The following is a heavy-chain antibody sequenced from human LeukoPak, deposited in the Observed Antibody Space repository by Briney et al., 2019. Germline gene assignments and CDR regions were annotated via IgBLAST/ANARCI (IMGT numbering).Heavy chain of an antibody. D-gene: IGHD2-2*01. CDR1: GYTFTGYY. Sequence: SVKVSCKASGYTFTGYYMHWVRQAPGQGLEWMGGIIPIFGTANYAQKFQGRVTITADESTSTAYMELSSLRSEDTAVYYCARVTGPRYCSSTIGPCYYYYGMDVWGKGTTVTVSS. CDR3: ARVTGPRYCSSTIGPCYYYYGMDV. J-gene: IGHJ6*04. V-gene: IGHV1-69*13. CDR2: IIPIFGTA.